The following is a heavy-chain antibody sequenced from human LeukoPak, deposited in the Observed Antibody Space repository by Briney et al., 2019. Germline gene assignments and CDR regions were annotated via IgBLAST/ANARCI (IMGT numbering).Heavy chain of an antibody. Sequence: PSETLSLTCAVYGGSFSGYYWSWIRQPPGKGLEWIGEINHSGSTNYNPSLKSRVTISVDTSKNQFSLKLSSVTAADTAVYYCARGGGSSSWSPYYYYYYMDVWGKGTTVTISS. CDR3: ARGGGSSSWSPYYYYYYMDV. J-gene: IGHJ6*03. V-gene: IGHV4-34*01. CDR2: INHSGST. CDR1: GGSFSGYY. D-gene: IGHD6-13*01.